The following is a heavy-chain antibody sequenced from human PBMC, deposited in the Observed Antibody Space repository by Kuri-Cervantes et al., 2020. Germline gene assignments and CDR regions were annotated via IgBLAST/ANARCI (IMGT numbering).Heavy chain of an antibody. CDR1: GFTFSSYA. V-gene: IGHV3-30-3*01. CDR3: AREGIAVAGHGGYDY. D-gene: IGHD6-19*01. CDR2: ISYDGSNK. Sequence: GGSLRLSCAASGFTFSSYAMHWVRQAPGKGLEWVAVISYDGSNKYYADSVKGRFTISRDNAKNSLYLQMNSLRAEDTAVYYCAREGIAVAGHGGYDYWGQGTLVTVSS. J-gene: IGHJ4*02.